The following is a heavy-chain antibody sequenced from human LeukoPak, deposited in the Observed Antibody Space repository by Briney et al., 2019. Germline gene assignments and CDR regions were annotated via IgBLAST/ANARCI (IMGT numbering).Heavy chain of an antibody. J-gene: IGHJ6*03. D-gene: IGHD6-13*01. CDR2: IFHSGST. CDR1: GGSISSSSSY. V-gene: IGHV4-39*07. Sequence: PSETLSLTCTVSGGSISSSSSYWGWIRQPPGKGLEWIGHIFHSGSTNYNPSLKSRVTISVDTSKNQFSLKLSSVTAADTAVYYCARPRIAAAGVKYYYYYYMDVWGKGTTVTISS. CDR3: ARPRIAAAGVKYYYYYYMDV.